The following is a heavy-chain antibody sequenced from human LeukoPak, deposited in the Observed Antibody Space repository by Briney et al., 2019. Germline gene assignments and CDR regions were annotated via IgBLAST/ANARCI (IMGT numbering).Heavy chain of an antibody. J-gene: IGHJ4*02. D-gene: IGHD3-10*01. CDR3: ARDPPQIGEGRDH. CDR2: IKVDGSEK. Sequence: PGGSLRLSCAASGFTFSSYWMSWVRQAPGKGLEWLANIKVDGSEKYYADSAQGRFTISRDNTKNSLFLQMNSLRAEDTAVYYCARDPPQIGEGRDHWGQGTLVTVSS. V-gene: IGHV3-7*01. CDR1: GFTFSSYW.